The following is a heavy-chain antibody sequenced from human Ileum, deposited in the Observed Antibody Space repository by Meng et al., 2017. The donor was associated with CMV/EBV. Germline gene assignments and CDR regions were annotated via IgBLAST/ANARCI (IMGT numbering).Heavy chain of an antibody. CDR1: VDSGSSIGAI. J-gene: IGHJ2*01. CDR2: TYYRSKWYN. D-gene: IGHD6-13*01. CDR3: ARENGYEWYFDF. Sequence: QVQLHQSGPGLVKPSLTLSLTCAISVDSGSSIGAIWNWIRQSPSRGLEWLGKTYYRSKWYNDYAPSVKSRITVKPDTSKNQFSLQLNSVTPEDTAVYYCARENGYEWYFDFWGRGTLVTVSA. V-gene: IGHV6-1*01.